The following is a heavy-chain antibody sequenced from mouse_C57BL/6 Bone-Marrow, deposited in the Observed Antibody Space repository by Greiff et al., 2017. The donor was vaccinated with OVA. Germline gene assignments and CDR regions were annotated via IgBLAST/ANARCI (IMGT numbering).Heavy chain of an antibody. D-gene: IGHD1-1*01. CDR3: ARSGITTVEGDFAMDG. Sequence: VQLQQPGAELVKPGASVKMSCKASGYTFTSYWITWVKQRPGQGLEWIGDIYPGSGRTNYNEKFKSKATLTVDTSSSPAYMQLSSLTSEDSAGYYWARSGITTVEGDFAMDGWGQGTSVTVSS. CDR2: IYPGSGRT. V-gene: IGHV1-55*01. CDR1: GYTFTSYW. J-gene: IGHJ4*01.